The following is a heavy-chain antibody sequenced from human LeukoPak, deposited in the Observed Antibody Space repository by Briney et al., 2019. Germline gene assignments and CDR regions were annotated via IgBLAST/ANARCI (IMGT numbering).Heavy chain of an antibody. V-gene: IGHV1-2*02. CDR1: GYTFTGYY. CDR2: INPNSGGT. J-gene: IGHJ6*02. D-gene: IGHD4-17*01. CDR3: ALGSYGDPTGNYYYYGMDV. Sequence: ASVKVSCKASGYTFTGYYMHWVRQAPGQGLEWMGWINPNSGGTNYAQKLQGRVTMTTDTSTSTAYMELRSLRSDDTAVYYCALGSYGDPTGNYYYYGMDVWGQGTTVTVSS.